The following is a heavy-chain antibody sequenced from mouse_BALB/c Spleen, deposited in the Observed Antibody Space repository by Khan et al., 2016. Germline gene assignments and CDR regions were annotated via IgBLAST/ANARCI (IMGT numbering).Heavy chain of an antibody. CDR1: GYSITSGYG. CDR2: ISYSGST. CDR3: ARTARIEY. V-gene: IGHV3-2*02. J-gene: IGHJ2*01. D-gene: IGHD1-2*01. Sequence: EVQLVESGPGLVKPSQSLSLTCTVTGYSITSGYGWNWIRQFPGNKLEWMGYISYSGSTNYNPSLKSRISITRDTSKNQLFLQLNSVTTEDTATYYCARTARIEYWGQGTTLTVSS.